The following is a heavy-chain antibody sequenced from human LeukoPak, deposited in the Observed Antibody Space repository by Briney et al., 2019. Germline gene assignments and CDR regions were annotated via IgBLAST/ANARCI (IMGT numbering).Heavy chain of an antibody. D-gene: IGHD3-22*01. CDR3: ARGSVHYDSSGHYDY. J-gene: IGHJ4*02. CDR1: GYTFTMYD. Sequence: ASVTVSFKSSGYTFTMYDIHWLRQATAQGLAGMGWMNPKSGNTGYPQKFQGRVTITRNTSISTAYMELSSLRSEDTAVYYCARGSVHYDSSGHYDYWGQGTLVTVSS. V-gene: IGHV1-8*01. CDR2: MNPKSGNT.